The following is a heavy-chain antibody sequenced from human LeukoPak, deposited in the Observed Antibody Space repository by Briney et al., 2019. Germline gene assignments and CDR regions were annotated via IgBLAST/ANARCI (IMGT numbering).Heavy chain of an antibody. CDR3: ARVAGESRDY. J-gene: IGHJ4*02. CDR1: GFTFSSYT. Sequence: GGSLRLSCAASGFTFSSYTMNWVRQAPGKGLEWVSSITSGSGFKFYADSVKGRFTISRDNAKNSLYLQMNSPRAEDTAVYYCARVAGESRDYWGQGTLVTVSS. V-gene: IGHV3-21*01. CDR2: ITSGSGFK.